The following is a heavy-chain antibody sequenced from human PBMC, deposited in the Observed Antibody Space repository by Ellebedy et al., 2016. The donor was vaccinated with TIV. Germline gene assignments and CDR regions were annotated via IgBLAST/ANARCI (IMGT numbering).Heavy chain of an antibody. V-gene: IGHV1-24*01. D-gene: IGHD4-17*01. CDR1: GYRLIELS. CDR3: ATTEAGDYDLDH. CDR2: PDPEDGET. Sequence: ASVKVSCKVSGYRLIELSMHWVRQAPGKGLEWVGGPDPEDGETLYAQRFQGRVTMTEDTSTDTGYMELSSLTSEDTAVYFCATTEAGDYDLDHWGQGTLVTVST. J-gene: IGHJ4*02.